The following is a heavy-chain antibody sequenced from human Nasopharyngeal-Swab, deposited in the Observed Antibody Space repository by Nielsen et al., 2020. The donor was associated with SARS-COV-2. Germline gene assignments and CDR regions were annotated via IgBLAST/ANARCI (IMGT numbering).Heavy chain of an antibody. CDR2: ISYDGSNK. V-gene: IGHV3-30*04. J-gene: IGHJ5*02. CDR1: GFTFSSYA. D-gene: IGHD4-23*01. Sequence: GESLKISCAASGFTFSSYAMHWVRQAPGKGREWVAVISYDGSNKYYADSVKGRFTISRDNSKNTLYLQMNSLRAEDTAVYYCARDVGGWFDPWGQGTLVTVSS. CDR3: ARDVGGWFDP.